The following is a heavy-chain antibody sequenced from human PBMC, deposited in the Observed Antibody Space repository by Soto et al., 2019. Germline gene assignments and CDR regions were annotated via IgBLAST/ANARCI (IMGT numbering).Heavy chain of an antibody. V-gene: IGHV3-30*03. CDR2: ISYDGSNK. Sequence: PGGSLRLSCAASGFTFSSYGMHWVRQSPGKGLEWVAVISYDGSNKYYADSVKGRFTISRDNSKNSLYLQMNSLRDEDTAVYYCARDLPNYYDSSGYSRVYYFDYWGQGTLVTVSS. D-gene: IGHD3-22*01. CDR1: GFTFSSYG. J-gene: IGHJ4*02. CDR3: ARDLPNYYDSSGYSRVYYFDY.